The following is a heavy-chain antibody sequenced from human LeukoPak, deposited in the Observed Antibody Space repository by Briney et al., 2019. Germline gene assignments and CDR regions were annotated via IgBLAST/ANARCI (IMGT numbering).Heavy chain of an antibody. D-gene: IGHD5-18*01. CDR3: ARDPNTAMVKEGLFDY. CDR1: GGSISSSNW. J-gene: IGHJ4*02. CDR2: IYHSGST. Sequence: SETLSLTCAVSGGSISSSNWWSWVRQPPGKGLEWIGEIYHSGSTNYNPSLKSRVTISVDKSKNQFSLKLSSVTAADTAVYYCARDPNTAMVKEGLFDYWGQGTLVTVSS. V-gene: IGHV4-4*02.